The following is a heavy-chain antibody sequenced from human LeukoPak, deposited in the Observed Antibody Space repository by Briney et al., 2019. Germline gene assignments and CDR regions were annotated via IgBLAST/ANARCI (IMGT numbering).Heavy chain of an antibody. V-gene: IGHV5-51*01. Sequence: GESLKISCKGSGYSFTSYWIGWVGQMPGKGLEWMGIIYPGDSDTRYSPSSQSQGTISADKSIGAAYLQWSSLKASDTAMYYCARLHRGYQLLSLIQLWHYFDYWGQGTLVTVSS. J-gene: IGHJ4*02. CDR3: ARLHRGYQLLSLIQLWHYFDY. CDR1: GYSFTSYW. D-gene: IGHD2-2*01. CDR2: IYPGDSDT.